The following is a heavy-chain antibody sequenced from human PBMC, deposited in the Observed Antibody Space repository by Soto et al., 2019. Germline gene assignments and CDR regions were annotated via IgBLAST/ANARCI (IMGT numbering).Heavy chain of an antibody. CDR3: XRGGVSTRTFXY. CDR2: IYPSDSDT. J-gene: IGHJ4*02. D-gene: IGHD3-3*01. V-gene: IGHV5-51*01. CDR1: GYNFAGYW. Sequence: GESLNISCKGSGYNFAGYWIAWVRQMPGKGLELMGIIYPSDSDTRYRPSFQGQVTISANKSISSAYLQWSSLRASDTAMYYCXRGGVSTRTFXYWGQGTPVXVSS.